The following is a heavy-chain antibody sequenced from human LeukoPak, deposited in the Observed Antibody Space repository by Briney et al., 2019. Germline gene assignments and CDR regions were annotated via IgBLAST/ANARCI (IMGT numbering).Heavy chain of an antibody. CDR3: ARQGYYGSGSYDAFDI. Sequence: GESLKISCKGSGYSFTSYWIGWVRQMPGKGLEWMGIIYPGDSDTRYSPSFQGQVTISADKSISTAYLQWSSLKASDTAMCYCARQGYYGSGSYDAFDIWGQGTMVTVSS. D-gene: IGHD3-10*01. J-gene: IGHJ3*02. V-gene: IGHV5-51*01. CDR2: IYPGDSDT. CDR1: GYSFTSYW.